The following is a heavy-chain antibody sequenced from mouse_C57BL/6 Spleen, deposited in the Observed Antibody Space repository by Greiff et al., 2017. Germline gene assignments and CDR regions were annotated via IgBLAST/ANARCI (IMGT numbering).Heavy chain of an antibody. D-gene: IGHD2-12*01. CDR3: ARGSIYSGPDYAMDY. J-gene: IGHJ4*01. Sequence: VQLQQPGAELVKPGASVKLSCKASGYTFTSYWMPWVKQRPGQGLEWIGDIYPSSGSTNYNQKFKSKATLTVDTSSSTAYMQLRSLTSEDSAVXYCARGSIYSGPDYAMDYWGQGTSVTVSS. CDR2: IYPSSGST. CDR1: GYTFTSYW. V-gene: IGHV1-55*01.